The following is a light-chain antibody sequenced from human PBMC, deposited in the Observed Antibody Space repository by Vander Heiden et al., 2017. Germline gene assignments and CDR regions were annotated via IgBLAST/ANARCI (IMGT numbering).Light chain of an antibody. CDR1: QDIDKY. V-gene: IGKV1-33*01. CDR2: DAS. CDR3: QRSDDFPHT. J-gene: IGKJ2*01. Sequence: DIQMPPSPSSLSPSVGDRVTITCQASQDIDKYLNWYQQKPGKAPKLLIYDASNLGTGVPSRFRGGGSGTDFTLTISTLQPEDIATYYCQRSDDFPHTFGQGTRLEI.